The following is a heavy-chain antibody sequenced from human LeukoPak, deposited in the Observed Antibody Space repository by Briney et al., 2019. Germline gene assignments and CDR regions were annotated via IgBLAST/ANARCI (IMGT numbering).Heavy chain of an antibody. J-gene: IGHJ4*02. CDR3: ARDSHDSLTGFDY. Sequence: SETLSLTCTVSGGSISSNNYYWGWIRQPPGRGLEWIASINDGGSTYCNPSLKSRVTMSVDTSKNQFSLRLSSVTAADTAMYYCARDSHDSLTGFDYWGQGTLVTVSS. CDR1: GGSISSNNYY. V-gene: IGHV4-39*07. CDR2: INDGGST. D-gene: IGHD1-20*01.